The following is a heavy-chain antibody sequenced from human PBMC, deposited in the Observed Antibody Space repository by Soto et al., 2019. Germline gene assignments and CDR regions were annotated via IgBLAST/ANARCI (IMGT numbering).Heavy chain of an antibody. CDR2: IYWDDDK. V-gene: IGHV2-5*02. J-gene: IGHJ4*02. CDR1: GFSLTTTRMG. CDR3: AHAGDFDLLSFDR. Sequence: QITLKESGPPLVRPAQTLTLTCAFSGFSLTTTRMGVAWIRQPPGKALEWLALIYWDDDKRYSPSLKNRLTVSKDTSTNRVVLTITNISPDDTGTYFCAHAGDFDLLSFDRWGPGTLVIVSS. D-gene: IGHD2-15*01.